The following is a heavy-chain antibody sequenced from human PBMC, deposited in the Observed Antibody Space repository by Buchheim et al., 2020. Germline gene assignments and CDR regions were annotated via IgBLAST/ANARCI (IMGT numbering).Heavy chain of an antibody. CDR2: ISGSGGST. J-gene: IGHJ6*02. CDR3: AKDKNVIVTTGPYYYYGMDV. V-gene: IGHV3-23*04. Sequence: EVQLVESGGGLVQPGGSLRLSCAASGFTFSSYAMSWVRQAPGKGLEWVSAISGSGGSTYYADSVKDRFTISRDNSKNTLYLQMNSLRAEDTAVYYCAKDKNVIVTTGPYYYYGMDVWGQGTT. D-gene: IGHD3-16*02. CDR1: GFTFSSYA.